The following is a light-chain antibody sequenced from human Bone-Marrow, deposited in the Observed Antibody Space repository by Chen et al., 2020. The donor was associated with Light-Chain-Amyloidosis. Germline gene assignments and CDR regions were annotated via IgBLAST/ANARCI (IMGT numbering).Light chain of an antibody. CDR3: QQYYSTPLT. V-gene: IGKV4-1*01. J-gene: IGKJ4*01. CDR2: WAS. Sequence: DIVMTQSPDSLAVSLGERATINCKSSQSVLYSPYNKNYLELYQQKPGQPPKPLIYWASTRESGVPDRFSGIGYGTDFTLTISSLQAEDVAVYYCQQYYSTPLTFGGGTKVEI. CDR1: QSVLYSPYNKNY.